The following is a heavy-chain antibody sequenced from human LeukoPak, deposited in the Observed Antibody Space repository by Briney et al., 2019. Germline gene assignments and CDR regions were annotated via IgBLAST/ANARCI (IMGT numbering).Heavy chain of an antibody. CDR2: IIPIFGTA. V-gene: IGHV1-69*13. Sequence: ASVKVSCKASGYTFTRYGVSWVRQAPGQGLEWMGGIIPIFGTANYAQKFQGRVTITADESTSTAYMELSSLRSEDTAVYYCARDFVDYSKPTYGMDVWGQGTTVTVSS. J-gene: IGHJ6*02. D-gene: IGHD4-11*01. CDR1: GYTFTRYG. CDR3: ARDFVDYSKPTYGMDV.